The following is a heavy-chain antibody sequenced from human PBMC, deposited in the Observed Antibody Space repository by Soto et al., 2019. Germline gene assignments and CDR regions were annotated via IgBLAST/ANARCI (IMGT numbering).Heavy chain of an antibody. CDR2: ISPSGSSI. CDR3: ARDLNSYDFWSGYNYYYYYGMDV. J-gene: IGHJ6*02. D-gene: IGHD3-3*01. Sequence: PGGSLRLSCAASGFTFSSYAMSWVRQAPGKGQEWVSRISPSGSSIYYADSAKGRFTISRDNAKNSLYLQMNSLRAEDTAVYYCARDLNSYDFWSGYNYYYYYGMDVWGQGTTVTVSS. CDR1: GFTFSSYA. V-gene: IGHV3-48*03.